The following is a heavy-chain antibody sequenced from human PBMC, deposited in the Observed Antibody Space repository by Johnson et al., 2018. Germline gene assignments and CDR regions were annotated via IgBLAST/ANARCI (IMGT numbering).Heavy chain of an antibody. Sequence: VQLVESGAEVQKPGESLKISCKGSGYSFTTYWIGWVRQMPGKGLEWMGIIYPGDSDTRYSPSFQAQVTIPADRSISTAYLQWISLKASDTAMYYCARLRDGYNDYWGQGTLVTVSS. D-gene: IGHD5-24*01. CDR2: IYPGDSDT. J-gene: IGHJ4*02. V-gene: IGHV5-51*01. CDR1: GYSFTTYW. CDR3: ARLRDGYNDY.